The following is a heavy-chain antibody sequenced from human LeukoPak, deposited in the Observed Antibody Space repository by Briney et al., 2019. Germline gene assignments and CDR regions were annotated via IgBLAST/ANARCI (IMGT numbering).Heavy chain of an antibody. CDR3: ARDLAYGDDGL. V-gene: IGHV3-21*01. J-gene: IGHJ4*02. CDR2: ISSSSSYI. D-gene: IGHD4-17*01. CDR1: GFTLSNYS. Sequence: GGSLRLSCAASGFTLSNYSMNWVRQPPGKGLEWGAFISSSSSYIFYAESLKGRFTISRDNAKNSLYLQMNSLRADDTAVYYCARDLAYGDDGLWGQGTLVTVSS.